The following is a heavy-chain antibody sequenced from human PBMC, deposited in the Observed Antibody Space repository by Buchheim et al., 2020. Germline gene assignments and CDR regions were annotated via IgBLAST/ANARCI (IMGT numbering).Heavy chain of an antibody. CDR2: ISYDGSNK. CDR3: AKGTAGTRGYYYYYGMDV. V-gene: IGHV3-30*18. D-gene: IGHD6-13*01. CDR1: GFTFSSYG. Sequence: QVQLVESGGGVVQPGRSLRLSCAASGFTFSSYGMHWVRQAPGKGLEWVAVISYDGSNKYYADSVKGRFTISRDNSKNTRYLQMNSLRAEDTAVYYCAKGTAGTRGYYYYYGMDVWGQGTT. J-gene: IGHJ6*02.